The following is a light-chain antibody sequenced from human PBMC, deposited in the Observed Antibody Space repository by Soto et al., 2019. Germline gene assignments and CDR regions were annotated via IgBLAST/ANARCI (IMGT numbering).Light chain of an antibody. CDR2: GAS. CDR3: QQRSNWPRT. V-gene: IGKV3-11*01. CDR1: QSVSSN. J-gene: IGKJ5*01. Sequence: EIVLTQSPGTLSLSPGERATLSCRASQSVSSNLAWYQQKPGQAPRLLIYGASARVTGIPARFSGSGSGTDFTLTISSLEPEDFAVYYCQQRSNWPRTFGQGTRLEIK.